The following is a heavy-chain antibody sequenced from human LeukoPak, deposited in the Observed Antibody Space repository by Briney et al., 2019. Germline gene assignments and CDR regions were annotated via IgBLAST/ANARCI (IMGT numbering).Heavy chain of an antibody. D-gene: IGHD6-13*01. Sequence: SETLSLTCTVSGGFISSYYWSWIRQPPGKGLEWIGYIYYSGSTNYNPPLKSRVTISVDTSKNQFSLKLSSVTAADTAVYYCARHGSGVAAAAGTFDYWGQGTLVTVSS. J-gene: IGHJ4*02. CDR3: ARHGSGVAAAAGTFDY. V-gene: IGHV4-59*08. CDR1: GGFISSYY. CDR2: IYYSGST.